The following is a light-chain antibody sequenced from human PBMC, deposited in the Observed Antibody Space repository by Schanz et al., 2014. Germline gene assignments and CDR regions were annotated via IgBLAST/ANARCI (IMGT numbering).Light chain of an antibody. J-gene: IGLJ2*01. CDR1: SSDVGGTNY. CDR2: DVS. Sequence: QSALTQPASVSGSPGQSITISCTGTSSDVGGTNYVSWYQQHPGKVPKLMIYDVSNRPSGVPDRFSGSKSGNTASLTVSGLQAEDEADYYCSSYGGSNNLVFGGGTKLPVL. CDR3: SSYGGSNNLV. V-gene: IGLV2-8*01.